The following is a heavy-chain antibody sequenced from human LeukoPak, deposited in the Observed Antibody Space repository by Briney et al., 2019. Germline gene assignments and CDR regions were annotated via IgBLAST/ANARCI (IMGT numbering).Heavy chain of an antibody. J-gene: IGHJ4*02. CDR1: GFTFSSYW. V-gene: IGHV3-23*01. Sequence: GGSLRLSCAASGFTFSSYWMNWVRQAPGKGLEWVSAISGSGGSTYYADSVKGRFTISRDNSKNTLYLQMNSLRAEDTAVYYCAKEYRYYYDSSGPFDYWGQGTLVTVSS. CDR3: AKEYRYYYDSSGPFDY. CDR2: ISGSGGST. D-gene: IGHD3-22*01.